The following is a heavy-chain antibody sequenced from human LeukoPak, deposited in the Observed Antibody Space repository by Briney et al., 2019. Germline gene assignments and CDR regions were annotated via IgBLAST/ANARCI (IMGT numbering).Heavy chain of an antibody. CDR3: ARGYTCGY. J-gene: IGHJ4*02. V-gene: IGHV3-69-1*01. CDR1: GFTFSAYA. D-gene: IGHD5-18*01. Sequence: GGSLRLSCEASGFTFSAYAMTWVRQAPGKGLEWVSSIGSDGKTHYSESVKGRFAISRDNAKNSLYLQMNSLRAEDTAVYYCARGYTCGYWGQGTLVIVSS. CDR2: IGSDGKT.